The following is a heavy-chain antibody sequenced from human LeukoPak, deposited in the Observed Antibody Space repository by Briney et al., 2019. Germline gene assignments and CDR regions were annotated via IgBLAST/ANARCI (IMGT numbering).Heavy chain of an antibody. CDR1: GFTFSSFA. J-gene: IGHJ5*01. Sequence: PGGSLRLSCSASGFTFSSFAMNWVRQAPGKGLEWVSSISPGGEETYYADSVEGRFTISRDNSKNTLSLQMNSLRAGDTAVYYCAKQYIVTSWYWFGSWGQGTLVTVSS. CDR3: AKQYIVTSWYWFGS. V-gene: IGHV3-23*01. CDR2: ISPGGEET. D-gene: IGHD4-17*01.